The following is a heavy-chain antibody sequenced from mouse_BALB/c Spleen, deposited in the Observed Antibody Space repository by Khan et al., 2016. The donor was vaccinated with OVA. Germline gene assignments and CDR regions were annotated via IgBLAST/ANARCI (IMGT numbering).Heavy chain of an antibody. CDR3: VRGRSY. CDR1: GYSITSDYA. CDR2: INYSGST. V-gene: IGHV3-2*02. Sequence: EVQLQESGPGLVKPSQSLSLTCTVTGYSITSDYAWNWIRQFPGNRLEWLGYINYSGSTSNKPSLKSRMSISRDTSKNQIFLQLNSVTTEDTATYDCVRGRSYWGQGTLVTVSA. J-gene: IGHJ3*01.